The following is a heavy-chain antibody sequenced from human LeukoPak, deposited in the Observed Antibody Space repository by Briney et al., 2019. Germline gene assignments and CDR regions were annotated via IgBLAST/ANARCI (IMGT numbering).Heavy chain of an antibody. Sequence: ASVKVSCKAPGYTFTGYYMHWVRQAPGQGLEWMGWINPNSGGTNYAQKFQGRVTMTRDTSISTAYMELSRLRSDDTAVYYCARDRGDSYGYLHYWGQGTLVTVSS. CDR2: INPNSGGT. CDR3: ARDRGDSYGYLHY. V-gene: IGHV1-2*02. CDR1: GYTFTGYY. D-gene: IGHD5-18*01. J-gene: IGHJ4*02.